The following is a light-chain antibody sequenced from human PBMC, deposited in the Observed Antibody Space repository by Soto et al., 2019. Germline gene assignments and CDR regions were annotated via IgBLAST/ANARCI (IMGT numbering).Light chain of an antibody. J-gene: IGKJ1*01. Sequence: DIQMTQSPSSLSASIGVSVTITCRASQSISGYLNWYQQKPGGAPKFLIYASSTLQSGVPSRFSGSGYGTDFTLTINNLQPEDFATYYCQQSSIRPPTFGQGTKVEVK. CDR1: QSISGY. V-gene: IGKV1-39*01. CDR2: ASS. CDR3: QQSSIRPPT.